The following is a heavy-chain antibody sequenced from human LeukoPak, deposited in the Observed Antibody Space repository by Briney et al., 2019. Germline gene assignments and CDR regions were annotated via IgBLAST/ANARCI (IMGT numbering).Heavy chain of an antibody. J-gene: IGHJ6*02. D-gene: IGHD2-15*01. CDR3: ARDRQCSGGSCYYYYYYGMDV. CDR1: GYTFTGYY. V-gene: IGHV1-2*02. CDR2: INPNSGGT. Sequence: GASVKVSCKASGYTFTGYYMHWVRRAPGQGLEWMGWINPNSGGTNYAQKFQGRVTMTRDTSISTAYMELSRLRSDDTAVYYCARDRQCSGGSCYYYYYYGMDVWGQGTTVTVSS.